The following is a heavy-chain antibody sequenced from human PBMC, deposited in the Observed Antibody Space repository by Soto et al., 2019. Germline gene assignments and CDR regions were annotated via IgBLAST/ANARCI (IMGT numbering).Heavy chain of an antibody. Sequence: QLQLQESGPGLVKPSETLSLTCTVSGGSISDDTYYWGWIRQPPGKGLEWIGSIYYNPSLESRATXXVAPSTDPTPRRPRPGTATDKAAYYCATLHCTSPGCVPLDPWGYGTLVTASS. CDR3: ATLHCTSPGCVPLDP. CDR1: GGSISDDTYY. J-gene: IGHJ5*02. CDR2: IY. V-gene: IGHV4-39*02. D-gene: IGHD2-2*01.